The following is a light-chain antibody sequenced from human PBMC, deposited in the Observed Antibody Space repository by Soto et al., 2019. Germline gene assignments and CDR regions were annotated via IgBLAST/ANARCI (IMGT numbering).Light chain of an antibody. Sequence: QSALTQPPSASGSPGQSVTISCTGTSSDVGGYNYVSWYQQHPGKAPKLMIYEVSNRPSGVPDRFSGSKSGNTASLTVSGLQAEDEADYYCSSYAGSNNLVFDGGTKLTVL. J-gene: IGLJ2*01. CDR1: SSDVGGYNY. V-gene: IGLV2-8*01. CDR2: EVS. CDR3: SSYAGSNNLV.